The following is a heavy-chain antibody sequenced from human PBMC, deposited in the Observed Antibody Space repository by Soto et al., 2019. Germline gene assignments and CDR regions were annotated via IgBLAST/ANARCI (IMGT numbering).Heavy chain of an antibody. J-gene: IGHJ4*02. V-gene: IGHV5-51*01. CDR1: GYIFTTYW. Sequence: EVQLVQSGAEVKTPGESLKISCKASGYIFTTYWIAWVRQMPGQGLEWIGIINPIDSDTRYSPSFQGQVTISADKSISTTYLQWSSVKASDTAIYYCAGQWNFDYWGQGTLVTVSS. CDR3: AGQWNFDY. D-gene: IGHD5-12*01. CDR2: INPIDSDT.